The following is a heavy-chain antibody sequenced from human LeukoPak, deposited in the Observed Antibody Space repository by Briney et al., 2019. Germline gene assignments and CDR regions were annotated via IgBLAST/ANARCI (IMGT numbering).Heavy chain of an antibody. D-gene: IGHD3-3*01. V-gene: IGHV4-59*01. Sequence: SETLSLTCTVSGVSISSYYWSWVRQPPGKGLEWLGYIYYSGSTNYNPSLKSRVTISVDTSKNQFSLKLSSVTAADTAVYYCARTTVPYDVWSGYFDYWGQGTLVTVSS. CDR2: IYYSGST. CDR1: GVSISSYY. CDR3: ARTTVPYDVWSGYFDY. J-gene: IGHJ4*02.